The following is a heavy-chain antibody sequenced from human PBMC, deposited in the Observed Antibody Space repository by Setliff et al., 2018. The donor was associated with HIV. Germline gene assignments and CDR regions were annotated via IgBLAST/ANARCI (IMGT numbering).Heavy chain of an antibody. D-gene: IGHD6-19*01. J-gene: IGHJ4*02. V-gene: IGHV3-74*01. CDR3: ARDHWVAGLDY. Sequence: QPGGSLRLSCTASGFTFSTYWMHWVRQAPGKGLEWVSRIVSDGSTTIYADSVKGRFTISRDNAKNTLFLQMDSLRVEDTAVYYCARDHWVAGLDYWGQGTLVTVSS. CDR2: IVSDGSTT. CDR1: GFTFSTYW.